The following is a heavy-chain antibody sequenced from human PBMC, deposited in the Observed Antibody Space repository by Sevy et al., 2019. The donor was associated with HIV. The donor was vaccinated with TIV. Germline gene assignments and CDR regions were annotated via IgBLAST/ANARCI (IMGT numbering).Heavy chain of an antibody. V-gene: IGHV3-30*04. Sequence: GGSLRLSCADSGFXFIDYAMHWVRQAPXKGLEWVXXISXDGSKTYYADSVNGRFTISRDNSKNTLYLQMNSLRADDTAVYXXARGXXXXXXXXXXGXGXXVTVSS. CDR2: ISXDGSKT. J-gene: IGHJ4*02. CDR3: ARGXXXXXXXXX. CDR1: GFXFIDYA.